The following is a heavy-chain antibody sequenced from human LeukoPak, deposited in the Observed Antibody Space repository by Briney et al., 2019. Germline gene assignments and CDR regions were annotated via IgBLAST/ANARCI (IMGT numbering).Heavy chain of an antibody. CDR2: INAGNGNT. CDR3: AREPPIAVAGGLDY. V-gene: IGHV1-3*01. Sequence: ASVKVSCKASGYTFTSYYMHWVRQAPGQRLEWMGWINAGNGNTKYSQKFQGRVTITRDTSASTAYMELSSLRSEDTAVYYCAREPPIAVAGGLDYWGQGTLVTVSS. D-gene: IGHD6-19*01. CDR1: GYTFTSYY. J-gene: IGHJ4*02.